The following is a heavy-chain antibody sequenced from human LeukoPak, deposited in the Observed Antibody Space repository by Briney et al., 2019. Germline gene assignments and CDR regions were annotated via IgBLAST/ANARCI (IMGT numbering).Heavy chain of an antibody. CDR1: GFTFSSYS. CDR3: ARDKGIVVVVAPYYYYMDV. D-gene: IGHD2-15*01. J-gene: IGHJ6*03. CDR2: ISSSSSYI. V-gene: IGHV3-21*01. Sequence: GGSLRLSCAASGFTFSSYSMNWVRQAPGEGLEWVSSISSSSSYIYYADPVKGRFTISRDNAKNSLYLQMNSLRAEDTAVYYCARDKGIVVVVAPYYYYMDVWGKGTTVTVSS.